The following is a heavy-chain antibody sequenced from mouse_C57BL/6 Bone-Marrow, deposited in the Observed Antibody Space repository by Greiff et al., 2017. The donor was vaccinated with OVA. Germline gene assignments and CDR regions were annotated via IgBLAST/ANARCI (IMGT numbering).Heavy chain of an antibody. J-gene: IGHJ3*01. CDR1: GYTFTSYW. CDR3: ARLSY. Sequence: QVQLQQSGAELVRPGTSVKLSCKASGYTFTSYWMHWVKQRHGQGLEWIGVIDPSDSYTNYNQKFKGKATLTVDTSSSTAYMQLSSLTSEDSAVYYCARLSYWGQGTLVTVSA. V-gene: IGHV1-59*01. CDR2: IDPSDSYT.